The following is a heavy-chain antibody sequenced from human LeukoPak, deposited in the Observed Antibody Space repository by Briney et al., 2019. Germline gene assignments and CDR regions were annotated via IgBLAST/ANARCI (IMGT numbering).Heavy chain of an antibody. CDR2: IFPSGTA. Sequence: PSETLSLTCAVSGSSINSNNLWSWVRQSPAKGLEWIGEIFPSGTANYNPSLKSRVTISVDKSKNQFSLRLSSVTAADTAVYYCARDPSYSSSGSWFDVWGQGTRVTVSS. V-gene: IGHV4-4*02. CDR3: ARDPSYSSSGSWFDV. J-gene: IGHJ5*02. CDR1: GSSINSNNL. D-gene: IGHD6-13*01.